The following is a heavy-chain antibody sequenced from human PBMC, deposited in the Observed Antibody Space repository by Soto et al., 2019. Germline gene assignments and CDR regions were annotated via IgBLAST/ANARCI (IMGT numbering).Heavy chain of an antibody. D-gene: IGHD5-12*01. CDR2: ISYDGGDK. Sequence: QVQLVESGGGVVQPGRSLRLSCAASGFTFWNYALHWVRQAPGKGLEWVAVISYDGGDKYYADSVKGRFSISRDNSKNTVYLQMNSLRAEDTAVYYCARDFHRLATYGNRLDYWGQGCLVTVSS. J-gene: IGHJ4*02. V-gene: IGHV3-30-3*01. CDR1: GFTFWNYA. CDR3: ARDFHRLATYGNRLDY.